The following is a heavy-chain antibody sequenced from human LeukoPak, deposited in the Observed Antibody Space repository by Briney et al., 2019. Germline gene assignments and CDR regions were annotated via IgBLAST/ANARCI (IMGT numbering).Heavy chain of an antibody. CDR1: GYTFTSYD. CDR2: MNPNSGNT. D-gene: IGHD3-3*01. Sequence: ASVKVSCEASGYTFTSYDINWVRQATGQGLEWMGWMNPNSGNTGYAQKFQGRVTITRNTSISTAYMELSSLRSEDTAVYYCARVAIFGVVTPYMDVWGKGTTVTVSS. CDR3: ARVAIFGVVTPYMDV. V-gene: IGHV1-8*03. J-gene: IGHJ6*03.